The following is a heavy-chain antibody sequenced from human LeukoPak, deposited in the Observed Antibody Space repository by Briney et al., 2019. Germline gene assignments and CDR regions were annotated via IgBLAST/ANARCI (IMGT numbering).Heavy chain of an antibody. V-gene: IGHV3-66*03. D-gene: IGHD1-26*01. CDR2: LYSDGDPVYGTT. CDR1: GFTVSSSF. CDR3: AREIGGGLHYFQS. J-gene: IGHJ4*02. Sequence: GGSLRLSCAASGFTVSSSFMSWVRQAPGKGLEWVSTLYSDGDPVYGTTHYADSVKGRFTISRDSSQNTLFLDVKSLGAEDTAIYYCAREIGGGLHYFQSWGQGTLVTVSS.